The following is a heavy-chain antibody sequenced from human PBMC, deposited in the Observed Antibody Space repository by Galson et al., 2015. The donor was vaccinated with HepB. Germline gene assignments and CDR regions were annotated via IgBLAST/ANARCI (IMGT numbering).Heavy chain of an antibody. CDR2: INHSGST. D-gene: IGHD6-13*01. CDR3: ARGRWGSSSWYVVALVGYFDY. V-gene: IGHV4-34*01. CDR1: GGSFSGYY. J-gene: IGHJ4*02. Sequence: SETLSLTCAVYGGSFSGYYWSWIRQPPGKGLEWIGEINHSGSTNYNPSLKSRVTISVDTSKNQFSLKLSSVTAADTAVYYCARGRWGSSSWYVVALVGYFDYWGQGTLVTVSS.